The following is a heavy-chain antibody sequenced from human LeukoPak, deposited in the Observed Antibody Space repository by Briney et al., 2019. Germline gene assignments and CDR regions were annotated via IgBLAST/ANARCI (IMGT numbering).Heavy chain of an antibody. Sequence: QPGRSLRLSCAASGFTFSTSWMHWFRQAPGRGLVWVSRIKSDGSSTTYADSVKGRFTISRDNAKNTLYLQMNSLRVEDTAVYYCARVGYSSGWYYFDHWGQGTLVTVSS. V-gene: IGHV3-74*01. J-gene: IGHJ4*02. CDR3: ARVGYSSGWYYFDH. CDR1: GFTFSTSW. CDR2: IKSDGSST. D-gene: IGHD6-19*01.